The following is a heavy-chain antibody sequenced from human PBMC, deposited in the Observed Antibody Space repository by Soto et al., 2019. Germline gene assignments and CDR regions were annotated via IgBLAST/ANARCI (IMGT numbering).Heavy chain of an antibody. D-gene: IGHD5-18*01. CDR1: GGSIGSGDYY. CDR3: ARLEQLWLRGYYYYGMDV. V-gene: IGHV4-30-4*01. CDR2: IYYSGST. J-gene: IGHJ6*02. Sequence: SETLSLTCTVSGGSIGSGDYYWSWIRQPPGKGLEWIGYIYYSGSTYYNPSLKSRVTISVDTSKNQFSLKLSSVTAADTAVYYCARLEQLWLRGYYYYGMDVWGQGTTVTVSS.